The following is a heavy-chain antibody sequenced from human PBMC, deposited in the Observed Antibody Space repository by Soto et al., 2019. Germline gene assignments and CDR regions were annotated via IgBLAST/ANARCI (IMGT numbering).Heavy chain of an antibody. CDR3: ARGESSGYYYGGYYFDY. J-gene: IGHJ4*02. Sequence: QVQLVESGGGVVQPGRSLRLSCAASGFTFSSYAMHWVRRAPGKGLEWVAVISYDGSNKYYADSVKGRFTISRDNSKNTLYLQMNSLRAEDTAVYYCARGESSGYYYGGYYFDYWGQGTLVTVSS. CDR1: GFTFSSYA. V-gene: IGHV3-30-3*01. CDR2: ISYDGSNK. D-gene: IGHD3-22*01.